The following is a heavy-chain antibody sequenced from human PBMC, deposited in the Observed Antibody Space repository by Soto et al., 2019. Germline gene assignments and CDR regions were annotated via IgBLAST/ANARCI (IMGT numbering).Heavy chain of an antibody. V-gene: IGHV4-59*01. CDR2: IYYSGST. D-gene: IGHD2-15*01. CDR1: GGSISSYY. J-gene: IGHJ3*02. CDR3: ARDGVNCSGGSCYSLDAFDI. Sequence: SETLSLTCTVSGGSISSYYWSWIRQPPGKGLEWIGYIYYSGSTNYNPSLKSRVTISVDTSKNQFSLKLSSVTAADTAVYYCARDGVNCSGGSCYSLDAFDIWGQGTMVTVS.